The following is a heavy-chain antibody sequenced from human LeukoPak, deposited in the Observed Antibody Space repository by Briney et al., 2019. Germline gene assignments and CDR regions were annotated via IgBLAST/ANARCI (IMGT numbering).Heavy chain of an antibody. V-gene: IGHV1-69*04. CDR3: ARERSGWSSDAFDI. CDR1: GGTFSSYA. D-gene: IGHD6-19*01. Sequence: ASVKVSCKASGGTFSSYAISWVRQAPGQGLEWMGRIIPILGIANYAQKFQGRVTITTDESTSTAYMELSSLRSEDTAVYYCARERSGWSSDAFDIWGQGTMVTVSS. CDR2: IIPILGIA. J-gene: IGHJ3*02.